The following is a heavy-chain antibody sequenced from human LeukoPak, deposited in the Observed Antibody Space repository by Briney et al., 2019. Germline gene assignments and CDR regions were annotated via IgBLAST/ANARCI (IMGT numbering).Heavy chain of an antibody. J-gene: IGHJ3*01. Sequence: TGGSLRLSCAASGFIFSTYGMNWVRQAPGKGLEWVAIIWNDGSNEYYADSVRGRFSISRVNSKSTVYLEMNSLRADDTAIYYCASSTVTTRGVGDFDLWGHGTRVTVSS. CDR1: GFIFSTYG. V-gene: IGHV3-33*01. D-gene: IGHD4-17*01. CDR3: ASSTVTTRGVGDFDL. CDR2: IWNDGSNE.